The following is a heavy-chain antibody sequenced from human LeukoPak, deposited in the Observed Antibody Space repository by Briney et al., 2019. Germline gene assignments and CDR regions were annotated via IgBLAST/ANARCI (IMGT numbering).Heavy chain of an antibody. CDR2: ISGSGSST. D-gene: IGHD2-8*01. Sequence: PGGPLRLSCAASGFTFSSYSMSWVRQAPGKGLEWVSDISGSGSSTYYADSVKGRFTISRDNSKNTLYLQMNSLRAEDTALYYCAKGVYPTSITNFDYWGQGTLVTVSS. CDR3: AKGVYPTSITNFDY. CDR1: GFTFSSYS. J-gene: IGHJ4*02. V-gene: IGHV3-23*01.